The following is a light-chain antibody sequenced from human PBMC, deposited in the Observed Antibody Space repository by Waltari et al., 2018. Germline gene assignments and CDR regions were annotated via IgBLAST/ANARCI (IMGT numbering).Light chain of an antibody. CDR3: QNHERLPAT. CDR2: AAS. Sequence: ELVLTQSPGTLSLSPGERATLSCRASQSVSKYLAWYQQRPGQAPRLLIYAASTRATGIPGRFSGSGYGTDFSLIISRLEPEDFAVYYCQNHERLPATFGQGTKVEIK. CDR1: QSVSKY. J-gene: IGKJ1*01. V-gene: IGKV3-20*01.